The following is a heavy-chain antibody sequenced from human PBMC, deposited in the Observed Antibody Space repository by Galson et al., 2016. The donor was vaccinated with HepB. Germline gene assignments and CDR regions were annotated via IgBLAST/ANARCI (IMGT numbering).Heavy chain of an antibody. CDR1: GFTFRSYW. Sequence: SLRPSCAASGFTFRSYWMHWVRQAPGKGLVWVGRINRDGSTTNYADSVKGRFTISRDNAKNTLYLEMNSLRAEDTAVYYCVVLNYYDGHAWGQGTLVTVSS. D-gene: IGHD3-22*01. J-gene: IGHJ1*01. CDR3: VVLNYYDGHA. V-gene: IGHV3-74*01. CDR2: INRDGSTT.